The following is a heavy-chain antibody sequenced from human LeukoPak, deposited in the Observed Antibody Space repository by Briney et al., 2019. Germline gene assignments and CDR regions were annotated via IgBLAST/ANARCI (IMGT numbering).Heavy chain of an antibody. J-gene: IGHJ5*02. Sequence: AASVKVSCKASGYTFTSYGISWVRQAPGQGLEWMGWISAYNGNTNYAQKLQGRVTMTTDTSTSTAYMELRSLRSDDTAVYYCARSRGSSSWPNNWFDPWGQGTLVTVSS. D-gene: IGHD6-13*01. CDR3: ARSRGSSSWPNNWFDP. V-gene: IGHV1-18*01. CDR1: GYTFTSYG. CDR2: ISAYNGNT.